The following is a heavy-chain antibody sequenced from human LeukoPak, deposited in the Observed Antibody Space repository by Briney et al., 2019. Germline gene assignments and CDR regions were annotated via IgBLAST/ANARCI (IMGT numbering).Heavy chain of an antibody. D-gene: IGHD6-6*01. CDR3: AKDIGNSVYSSSLLDY. CDR1: GFTFDDYA. CDR2: ISWNSGSI. J-gene: IGHJ4*02. Sequence: GGSLRLSCAASGFTFDDYAMHWVQQPPGKGLEWVSGISWNSGSIGYADSVKGRFTISRDNAKNSLYLQMNSLRTEDTALYYCAKDIGNSVYSSSLLDYWGQGTLVTVSS. V-gene: IGHV3-9*01.